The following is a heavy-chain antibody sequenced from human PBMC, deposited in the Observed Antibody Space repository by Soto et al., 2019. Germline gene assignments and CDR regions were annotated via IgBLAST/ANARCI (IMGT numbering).Heavy chain of an antibody. CDR1: GDTLTNYD. V-gene: IGHV1-8*02. CDR2: MNPNNGKT. D-gene: IGHD6-19*01. Sequence: QVQLVQSGAQVKQPGASVKVSCKSAGDTLTNYDVNWVRQATGQGLEWMGWMNPNNGKTGYAQQFQGRVTMTSNASISTAYMELTSLSSEDTAVYYCTRGNRGWRFTGFVDAFRIWGQGTKVTVSS. CDR3: TRGNRGWRFTGFVDAFRI. J-gene: IGHJ3*02.